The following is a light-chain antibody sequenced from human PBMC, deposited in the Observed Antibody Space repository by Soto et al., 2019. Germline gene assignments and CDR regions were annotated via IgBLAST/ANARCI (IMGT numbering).Light chain of an antibody. V-gene: IGKV1D-13*01. J-gene: IGKJ3*01. CDR3: QLFINYFLGFT. CDR2: DAS. CDR1: QGISSA. Sequence: AIQLTQSPSSLSASVGDRVTITCRASQGISSALAWYQQKPGKAPKLLIYDASTLESGVPSRFSGSESATDFTLTISSLQPEDFATYFRQLFINYFLGFTFGAGTKVDMK.